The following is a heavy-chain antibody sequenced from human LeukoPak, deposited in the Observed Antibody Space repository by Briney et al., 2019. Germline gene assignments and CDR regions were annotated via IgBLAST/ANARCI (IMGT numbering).Heavy chain of an antibody. CDR1: GFTFNNVW. Sequence: PGGSLRLSCAASGFTFNNVWMNWGRQAPGKGLEWVGRIKSKTNGGTTEYAAPVKGRFTILRDDSKNTLYLQMNSLRAEDTAVYYCAKGIPAAIGGWETRLYYFDYWGQGTLVTVSS. CDR2: IKSKTNGGTT. J-gene: IGHJ4*02. V-gene: IGHV3-15*07. D-gene: IGHD2-2*02. CDR3: AKGIPAAIGGWETRLYYFDY.